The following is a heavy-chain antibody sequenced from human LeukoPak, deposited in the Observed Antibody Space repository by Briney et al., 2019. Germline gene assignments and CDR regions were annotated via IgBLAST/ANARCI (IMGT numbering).Heavy chain of an antibody. D-gene: IGHD4-17*01. Sequence: GGSLRLSCAASGFTFSSYEMNWVRQAPGKGLEWVSYISSSGSTIYYADSVKGRFTISRDSAKNSLYLQMNSLRAEDTAVYYCARDYIPPATVTTGCYYYYMDVWGKGTTVTVSS. J-gene: IGHJ6*03. CDR3: ARDYIPPATVTTGCYYYYMDV. CDR2: ISSSGSTI. V-gene: IGHV3-48*03. CDR1: GFTFSSYE.